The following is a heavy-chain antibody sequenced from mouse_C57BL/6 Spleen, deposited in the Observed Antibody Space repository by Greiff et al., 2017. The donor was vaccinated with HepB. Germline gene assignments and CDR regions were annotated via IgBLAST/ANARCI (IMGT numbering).Heavy chain of an antibody. J-gene: IGHJ4*01. CDR1: GFTFSSYG. D-gene: IGHD1-1*01. Sequence: EVQVVESGGDLVKPGGSLKLSCAASGFTFSSYGMSWVRQTPDKRLEWVATISSGGSYTYYPDSVKGRFTISRDNAKNTLYLQVSSLKSEDTAMYYCARHYYYGSSSYYYAMDYWGQGTSVTVSS. CDR2: ISSGGSYT. V-gene: IGHV5-6*01. CDR3: ARHYYYGSSSYYYAMDY.